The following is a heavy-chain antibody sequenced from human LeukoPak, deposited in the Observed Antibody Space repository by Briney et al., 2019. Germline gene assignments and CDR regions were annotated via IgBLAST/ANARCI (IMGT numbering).Heavy chain of an antibody. J-gene: IGHJ4*02. CDR1: GFTFSSYA. D-gene: IGHD6-19*01. Sequence: GGSLRLSCAASGFTFSSYAMSWVRQAPGKGLEWVSAISGSGSSTYYADSVKGRFTISRDNSKNTLYLQMNSLRAEDTAVYYCSRAGRYDRWAFDYWGQGTLVTVSS. CDR3: SRAGRYDRWAFDY. V-gene: IGHV3-23*01. CDR2: ISGSGSST.